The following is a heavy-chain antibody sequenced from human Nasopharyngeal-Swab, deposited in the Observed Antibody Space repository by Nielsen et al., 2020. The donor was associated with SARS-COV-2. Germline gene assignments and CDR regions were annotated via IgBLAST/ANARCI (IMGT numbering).Heavy chain of an antibody. CDR2: IIPIFGTV. Sequence: WVRQAPGHGLEWMGGIIPIFGTVNYAQKFQGRVTIIADESTCTAYMELSSLRSEDAAVYYCARDRGGAADDPWVFYWGQGTLVTVSS. CDR3: ARDRGGAADDPWVFY. D-gene: IGHD6-13*01. J-gene: IGHJ4*02. V-gene: IGHV1-69*19.